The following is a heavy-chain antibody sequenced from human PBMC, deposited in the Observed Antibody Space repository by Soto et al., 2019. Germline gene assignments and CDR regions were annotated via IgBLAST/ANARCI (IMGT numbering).Heavy chain of an antibody. CDR2: ISWNSGSI. Sequence: GGSLRLSCAASGFTFDDYAMHWVRQAPGKGLEWVSGISWNSGSIGYADSVKGRFTISRDNAKNSLYLQMNSLRAEDTAVYYCARDVGYSYGSFYYYYGMDVWGQGTTVTAP. V-gene: IGHV3-9*01. CDR1: GFTFDDYA. J-gene: IGHJ6*02. D-gene: IGHD5-18*01. CDR3: ARDVGYSYGSFYYYYGMDV.